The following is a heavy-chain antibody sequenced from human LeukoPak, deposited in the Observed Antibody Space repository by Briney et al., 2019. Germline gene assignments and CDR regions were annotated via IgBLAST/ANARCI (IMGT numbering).Heavy chain of an antibody. CDR2: IYHSGST. CDR3: ARLTLYGDYDAFDI. Sequence: PSGTLSLTCAVSGGSISSSNWWSWVRQPPGKGLEWIGEIYHSGSTSYNPSLKSRVTISVDKSKNQFSLKLSSVTAADTAVYYCARLTLYGDYDAFDIWGQGTMVTVSS. CDR1: GGSISSSNW. D-gene: IGHD4-17*01. J-gene: IGHJ3*02. V-gene: IGHV4-4*02.